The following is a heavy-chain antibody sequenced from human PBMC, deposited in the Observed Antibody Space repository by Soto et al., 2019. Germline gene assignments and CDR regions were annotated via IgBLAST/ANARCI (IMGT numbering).Heavy chain of an antibody. CDR3: ARNRYSSSWYSAAFDI. V-gene: IGHV3-48*03. Sequence: GGSLRLSCAASRFTVSNYDMNWVRQAPGQGLEWVSFISGSGGTIYYADSVKGRFTISRDNAKNSLYLQMNSLRTEDTAVYYCARNRYSSSWYSAAFDIWGQGTMVTVSS. CDR2: ISGSGGTI. J-gene: IGHJ3*02. D-gene: IGHD6-13*01. CDR1: RFTVSNYD.